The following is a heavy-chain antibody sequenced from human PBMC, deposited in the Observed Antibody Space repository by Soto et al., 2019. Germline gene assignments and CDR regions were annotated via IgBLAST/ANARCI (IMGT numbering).Heavy chain of an antibody. D-gene: IGHD2-15*01. Sequence: SETLSLTCTVSGGSISSYYWSWIRQPPGKGLEWIGYIYYSGSTNYNPSLKSRVTISVDTSKNQFSLKLSSVTAADTAVYYCARGEYCSGGSCYSDYWGQGTLVTVSS. CDR2: IYYSGST. CDR1: GGSISSYY. J-gene: IGHJ4*02. V-gene: IGHV4-59*01. CDR3: ARGEYCSGGSCYSDY.